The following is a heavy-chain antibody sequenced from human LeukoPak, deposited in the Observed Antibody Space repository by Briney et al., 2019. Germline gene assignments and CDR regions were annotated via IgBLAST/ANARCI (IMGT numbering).Heavy chain of an antibody. Sequence: GASVKVSCKVSGYTLTELSMHWVRQAPGEGLEWMGGFDPEDGETIYAQKFQGRVTMTEDTSTGTAYMEVSSLRSEDTAIYYCATGKAVVVISPGFGLDYWGHGSLVTVSS. D-gene: IGHD3-22*01. CDR3: ATGKAVVVISPGFGLDY. CDR2: FDPEDGET. CDR1: GYTLTELS. J-gene: IGHJ4*01. V-gene: IGHV1-24*01.